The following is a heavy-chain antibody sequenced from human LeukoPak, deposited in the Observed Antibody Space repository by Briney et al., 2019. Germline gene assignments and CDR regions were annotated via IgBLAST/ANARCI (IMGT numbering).Heavy chain of an antibody. CDR1: GFNFRIYA. Sequence: GGSLRLSCAGSGFNFRIYAMSGVRQAPGKGLEWVSVFSGSGDSTSYADSVKGRFTISKDNSKNTLYLQMNSLRAEDTAVYYCARGGDFWSGYSRGYYMDVWGKGTTVTVSS. D-gene: IGHD3-3*01. J-gene: IGHJ6*03. CDR3: ARGGDFWSGYSRGYYMDV. V-gene: IGHV3-23*01. CDR2: FSGSGDST.